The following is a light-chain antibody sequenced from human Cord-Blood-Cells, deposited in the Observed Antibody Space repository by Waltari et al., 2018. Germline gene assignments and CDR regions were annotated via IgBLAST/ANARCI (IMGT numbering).Light chain of an antibody. CDR1: HLGDKY. V-gene: IGLV3-1*01. J-gene: IGLJ2*01. CDR2: QDS. CDR3: QAWDSSTVV. Sequence: SYELTQPPSVSVSPGQPASITCSGDHLGDKYACWYQQKPGQSPVLVIYQDSKRPSGIPERFSGSNSGNTATLTISGTQAMDEADYYCQAWDSSTVVFGGGTKLTVL.